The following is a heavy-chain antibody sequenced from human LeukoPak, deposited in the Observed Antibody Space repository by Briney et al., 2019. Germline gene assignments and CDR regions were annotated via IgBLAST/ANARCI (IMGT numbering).Heavy chain of an antibody. CDR3: ASIFYYASGSYSFDFDY. V-gene: IGHV3-74*01. D-gene: IGHD3-10*01. J-gene: IGHJ4*02. CDR1: GFTFSSYW. CDR2: INSDGSST. Sequence: GGSLRLSCAASGFTFSSYWMHWVRQAPGKGLVWVSRINSDGSSTSYADSVKGRFTISRDNSKNTLYLQMNSLRAEDTAVYYCASIFYYASGSYSFDFDYWGQGTLVTVSS.